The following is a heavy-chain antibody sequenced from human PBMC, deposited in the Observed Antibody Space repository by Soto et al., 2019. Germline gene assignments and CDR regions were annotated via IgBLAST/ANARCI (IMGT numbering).Heavy chain of an antibody. J-gene: IGHJ4*02. CDR3: ARLVVAGITYYFES. CDR1: GFSLSSSGVG. Sequence: QITLKESGPTLVKPTQTLTLTCTFSGFSLSSSGVGVGWIRQPPGKALEWLTFIYWDDDKRYSPSLKSRLTITKDTSKTQVVLTLTNIDPVDTATYYCARLVVAGITYYFESWGQGTLLTVSS. D-gene: IGHD2-15*01. CDR2: IYWDDDK. V-gene: IGHV2-5*02.